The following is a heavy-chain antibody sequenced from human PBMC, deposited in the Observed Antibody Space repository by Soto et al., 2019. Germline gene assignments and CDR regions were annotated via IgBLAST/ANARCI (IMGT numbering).Heavy chain of an antibody. CDR1: GGYVSSASYY. Sequence: SQTLSLPCTVSGGYVSSASYYWSWIRQPPGRGREYIGYTHHSGSTYYSPSLNSRVTILVDTSKIHFSLKLRSVTAADTAVYFCARDLSSSNGMGVCGQRSTVTVSS. J-gene: IGHJ6*02. CDR3: ARDLSSSNGMGV. V-gene: IGHV4-61*01. CDR2: THHSGST. D-gene: IGHD2-2*01.